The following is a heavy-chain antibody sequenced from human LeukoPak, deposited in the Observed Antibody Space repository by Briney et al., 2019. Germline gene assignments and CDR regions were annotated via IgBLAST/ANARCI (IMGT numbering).Heavy chain of an antibody. V-gene: IGHV3-7*01. CDR2: IKQDGSEK. J-gene: IGHJ4*02. D-gene: IGHD6-13*01. Sequence: PGGSLRLSCTASGFTFINYSMNWVRQAPGKGLEGVANIKQDGSEKYYVDSVKGRFTISRDNAKNSLYLQMNSLRAEDTAVYYCARVLGAAAEPVPDYWGQGTLVTVSS. CDR3: ARVLGAAAEPVPDY. CDR1: GFTFINYS.